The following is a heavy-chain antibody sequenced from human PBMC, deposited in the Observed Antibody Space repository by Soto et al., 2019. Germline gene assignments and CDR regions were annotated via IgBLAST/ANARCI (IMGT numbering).Heavy chain of an antibody. CDR1: GFSLTTSGVG. D-gene: IGHD6-13*01. CDR3: AHNPSYSTNWYIRHDWFDP. J-gene: IGHJ5*02. V-gene: IGHV2-5*02. CDR2: IYGDDDK. Sequence: QITLNESGPALVKPTQTLTLTCTFSGFSLTTSGVGVHWLRQPPGKALEWLAVIYGDDDKRYNPSLETRLTITQDTPKNQVVLTMTNMDPLDTATYYCAHNPSYSTNWYIRHDWFDPWGQGTLVTVSS.